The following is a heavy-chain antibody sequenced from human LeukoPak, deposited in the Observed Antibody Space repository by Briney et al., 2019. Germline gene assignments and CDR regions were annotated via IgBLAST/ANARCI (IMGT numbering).Heavy chain of an antibody. CDR2: ISSSSSYI. J-gene: IGHJ4*02. CDR3: ARDNDYDSSGYPKFDY. V-gene: IGHV3-21*01. D-gene: IGHD3-22*01. CDR1: GFTFSSYS. Sequence: GGSLRLSRAASGFTFSSYSMNWVRQAPEKGLEWVSSISSSSSYIYYADSVKGRFTISRDNAKNSLYLQMNSLRAEDTAVYYCARDNDYDSSGYPKFDYWGQGTLVTVSS.